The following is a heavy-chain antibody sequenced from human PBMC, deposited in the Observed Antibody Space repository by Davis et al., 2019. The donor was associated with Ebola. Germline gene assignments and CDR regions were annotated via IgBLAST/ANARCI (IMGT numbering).Heavy chain of an antibody. V-gene: IGHV5-51*01. Sequence: GESLKISCEGSGYSFTSYWIGWVRQMPGKGLEWMGIIYPGDSDTRYSPSFQGQVTISADKSISTAYLQWSSLKASDTAMYYCARLTDIVVVVAALDYWGQGTLVTVSS. D-gene: IGHD2-15*01. CDR2: IYPGDSDT. J-gene: IGHJ4*02. CDR1: GYSFTSYW. CDR3: ARLTDIVVVVAALDY.